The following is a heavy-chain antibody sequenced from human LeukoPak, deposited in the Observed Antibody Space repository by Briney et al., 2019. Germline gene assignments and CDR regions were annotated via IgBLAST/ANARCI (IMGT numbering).Heavy chain of an antibody. Sequence: GGSLRLSCAATGFSVNNLYMSWVRQAPGKGLEWVSVIYSGDRTYYSDSVKGIFTISRDTSKNTVYLQMNSLRPEETAVYYCARDGEYSYGYGFDYWGQGTLVTVSS. D-gene: IGHD5-18*01. CDR1: GFSVNNLY. CDR3: ARDGEYSYGYGFDY. V-gene: IGHV3-66*01. J-gene: IGHJ4*02. CDR2: IYSGDRT.